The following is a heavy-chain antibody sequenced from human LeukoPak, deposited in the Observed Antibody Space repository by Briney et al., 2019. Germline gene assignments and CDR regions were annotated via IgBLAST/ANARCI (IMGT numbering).Heavy chain of an antibody. CDR2: IKSKTDGGTI. V-gene: IGHV3-15*07. Sequence: GGSLRLSCAASGFTFSNAWMNWVRQAPGKGLEWVGRIKSKTDGGTIDYAAPVKGRLTISRDDSKNTLYLQMNSLKTEDTAVYYCARRAAHNLDCDYWGQGTLVTVSS. D-gene: IGHD1-14*01. J-gene: IGHJ4*02. CDR3: ARRAAHNLDCDY. CDR1: GFTFSNAW.